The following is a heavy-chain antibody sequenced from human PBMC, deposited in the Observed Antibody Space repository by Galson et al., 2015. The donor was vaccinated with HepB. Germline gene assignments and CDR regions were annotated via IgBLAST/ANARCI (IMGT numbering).Heavy chain of an antibody. J-gene: IGHJ6*02. CDR2: IIPIFGTA. V-gene: IGHV1-69*01. CDR1: GGTFSSYA. D-gene: IGHD2-2*01. Sequence: QSGAEVKKPGESLKVSCKASGGTFSSYAISWVRQAPGQGLEWMGGIIPIFGTANYAQKFQGRVTITADESTSTAYMELSSLRSEDTAVYYCARDRSYCSSTSCPTDYYYYGMDVWGQGTTVTVSS. CDR3: ARDRSYCSSTSCPTDYYYYGMDV.